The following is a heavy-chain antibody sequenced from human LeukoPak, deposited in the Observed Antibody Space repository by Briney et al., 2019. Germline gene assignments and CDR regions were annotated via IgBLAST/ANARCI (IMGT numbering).Heavy chain of an antibody. CDR2: IYYSGTT. CDR1: GGSISSSSYS. J-gene: IGHJ4*02. V-gene: IGHV4-39*01. D-gene: IGHD3-3*01. Sequence: NPSETLSLTCTVSGGSISSSSYSWGWIRQPPGKGLEWIGSIYYSGTTYYNPSLKRRVTISVDTPKIQFSLKLSSVAATDTAVYFCARLRFDFWSGYTHPYFDYWGQGTLVTVSS. CDR3: ARLRFDFWSGYTHPYFDY.